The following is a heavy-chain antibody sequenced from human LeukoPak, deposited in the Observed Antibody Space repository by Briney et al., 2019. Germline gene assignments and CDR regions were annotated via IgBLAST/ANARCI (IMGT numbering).Heavy chain of an antibody. CDR1: GGSISSGSYY. V-gene: IGHV4-61*02. D-gene: IGHD6-13*01. CDR2: IYTSGST. CDR3: ARGQGAATYSSSSYPTPYYFDY. Sequence: PSETLSLTCTVSGGSISSGSYYWSWIRQPAGKGLEWIGRIYTSGSTNYNPSLKSRVTISVDTSKNQFSLKLSSVTAADTAVYYCARGQGAATYSSSSYPTPYYFDYWGQGTLVNVSS. J-gene: IGHJ4*02.